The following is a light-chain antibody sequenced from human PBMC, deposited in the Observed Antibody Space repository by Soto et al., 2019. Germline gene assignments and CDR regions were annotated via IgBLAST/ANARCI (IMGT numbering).Light chain of an antibody. CDR3: QQYNDYSWT. V-gene: IGKV1-5*03. Sequence: IPMSQSPSTLSASVGDRVAITCRASQSIGIWLAWYQQKPGKAPRFLIYTASTLESGVPSRFSGSGSGTECTLTISSLQPDDFATYYCQQYNDYSWTFGQGTNVEVK. J-gene: IGKJ1*01. CDR2: TAS. CDR1: QSIGIW.